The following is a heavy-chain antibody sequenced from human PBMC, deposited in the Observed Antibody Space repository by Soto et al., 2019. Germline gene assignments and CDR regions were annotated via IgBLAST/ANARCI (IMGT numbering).Heavy chain of an antibody. CDR2: IKQDGSEK. V-gene: IGHV3-7*03. Sequence: GGSLRLSCAASGFTFSSYWMSWVRQAPGKGLEWVANIKQDGSEKYYVDSVKGRFTISRDNAKNSLYLQMNSLRAEDTAVYYCARGSPWVGAAVGEGSYFDYWGQGTLVTVSS. CDR3: ARGSPWVGAAVGEGSYFDY. D-gene: IGHD6-13*01. J-gene: IGHJ4*02. CDR1: GFTFSSYW.